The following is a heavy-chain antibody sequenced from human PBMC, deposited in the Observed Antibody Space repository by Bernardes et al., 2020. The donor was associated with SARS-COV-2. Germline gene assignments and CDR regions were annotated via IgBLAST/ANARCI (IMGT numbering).Heavy chain of an antibody. CDR2: LYSGGTT. Sequence: GSLRLSCEASKFTVSNNYMSLVRQAPGKGLEWVSLLYSGGTTYYADSVKGRFTVSRDNSKNTLFLQMSDLRAEDTAIYYCATAPHYYYGLDVWGQGTAVTVSS. J-gene: IGHJ6*02. V-gene: IGHV3-53*01. CDR1: KFTVSNNY. CDR3: ATAPHYYYGLDV.